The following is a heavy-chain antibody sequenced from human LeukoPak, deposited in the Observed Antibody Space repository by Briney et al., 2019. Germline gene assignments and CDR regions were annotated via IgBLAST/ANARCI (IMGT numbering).Heavy chain of an antibody. J-gene: IGHJ4*02. CDR2: IYYSGST. Sequence: PSETLSLTCTVSGGSISSYYWSWIRQPPGKGLEWIGSIYYSGSTYYNPSLKSRVTISVDTSKNQFSLKLSSVTAADTAVYYCARHSGRYSSSTRFDYWGQGTLVTVSS. V-gene: IGHV4-59*05. CDR3: ARHSGRYSSSTRFDY. CDR1: GGSISSYY. D-gene: IGHD6-6*01.